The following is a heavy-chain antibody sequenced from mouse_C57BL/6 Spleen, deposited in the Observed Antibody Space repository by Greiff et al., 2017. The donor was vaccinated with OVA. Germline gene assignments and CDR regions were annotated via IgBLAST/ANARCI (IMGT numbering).Heavy chain of an antibody. J-gene: IGHJ4*01. V-gene: IGHV1-81*01. Sequence: VQLQQSGAELARPGASVKLSCKASGYTFTSYGISWVKQRTGQGLEWIGEIYPRSGNTYYNEKFKGKATLTADKSSSTAYMELRSLTSEDSAVYFGARYDYGSSYYAMDYWGQGTSVTVSS. CDR2: IYPRSGNT. CDR1: GYTFTSYG. D-gene: IGHD1-1*01. CDR3: ARYDYGSSYYAMDY.